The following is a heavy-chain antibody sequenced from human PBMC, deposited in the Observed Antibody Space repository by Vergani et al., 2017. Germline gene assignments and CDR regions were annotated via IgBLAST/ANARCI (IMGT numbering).Heavy chain of an antibody. CDR1: GFTVSSNN. CDR2: IYSGGST. J-gene: IGHJ6*02. D-gene: IGHD5-12*01. CDR3: ARDRVDIVATTTYYYYYYGMDV. V-gene: IGHV3-53*04. Sequence: EVQLVESGGGLVQPGGSLRLSCAASGFTVSSNNMSWVRQAPGKGLECVSVIYSGGSTYYADSVKGRFTISRHNSKNTLYLQMNSLRAEDTAVYYCARDRVDIVATTTYYYYYYGMDVWGQGTTVTVSS.